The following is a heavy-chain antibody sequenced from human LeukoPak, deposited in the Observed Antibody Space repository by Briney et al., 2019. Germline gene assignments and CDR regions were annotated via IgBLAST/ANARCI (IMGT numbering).Heavy chain of an antibody. CDR1: GFTSSIYA. D-gene: IGHD3-16*01. V-gene: IGHV3-23*01. CDR3: AKGFPDYE. J-gene: IGHJ4*02. Sequence: GASLRLSCAASGFTSSIYAMSWLREAPGKGLEWVSAICGSGDSIYYADSVKGRCTIPRDNSKNSLYLQMNSLGAEDTAVYDCAKGFPDYERGQGTLVTVSS. CDR2: ICGSGDSI.